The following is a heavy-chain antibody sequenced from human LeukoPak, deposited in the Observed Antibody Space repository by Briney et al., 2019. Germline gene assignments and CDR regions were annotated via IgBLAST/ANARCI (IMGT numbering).Heavy chain of an antibody. D-gene: IGHD5-24*01. CDR2: INPNSGGT. CDR3: ARAGRGLHPPSDY. V-gene: IGHV1-2*06. CDR1: GYTFTGYY. J-gene: IGHJ4*02. Sequence: ASVKVSCKASGYTFTGYYMHWVRQAPGQGLEWMGRINPNSGGTNYAQKFQGRVTMTRDTSISTAYMELSRLRSDDTAVYYCARAGRGLHPPSDYWGQGTLVTVSS.